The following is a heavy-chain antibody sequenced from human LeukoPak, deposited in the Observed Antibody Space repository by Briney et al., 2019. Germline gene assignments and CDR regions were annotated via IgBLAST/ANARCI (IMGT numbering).Heavy chain of an antibody. CDR2: INPSGGST. Sequence: ASVKVSCKASGFTFTNYDINWVRQAPGQGLEWMGIINPSGGSTSYAQKFQGRVTMTRDTSTSTVYMELSSLRSEDTAVYSCARDGDYDILTGSLYYYYGMDVWGQGTTVTVSS. CDR1: GFTFTNYD. CDR3: ARDGDYDILTGSLYYYYGMDV. J-gene: IGHJ6*02. D-gene: IGHD3-9*01. V-gene: IGHV1-46*01.